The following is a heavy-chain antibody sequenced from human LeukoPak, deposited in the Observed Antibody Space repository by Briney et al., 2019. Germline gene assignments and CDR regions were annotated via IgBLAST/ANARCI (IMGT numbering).Heavy chain of an antibody. V-gene: IGHV1-46*01. CDR1: GGTFSSYA. CDR3: ARDLRPGYSSGWYVLDH. Sequence: ASVKVSCKASGGTFSSYAISWVRQAPGQGLEWMGIINPSGGSTSYAQKFQGRVTMTRDMSTSTVYMELSSLRSEDTAVYYCARDLRPGYSSGWYVLDHWGQGTLVTVSS. CDR2: INPSGGST. J-gene: IGHJ4*02. D-gene: IGHD6-19*01.